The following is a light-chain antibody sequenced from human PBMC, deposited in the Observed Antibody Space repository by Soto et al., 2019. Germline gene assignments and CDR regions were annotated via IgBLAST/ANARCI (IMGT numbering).Light chain of an antibody. CDR3: QHYGSSHQIT. J-gene: IGKJ5*01. CDR2: GAS. V-gene: IGKV3-20*01. Sequence: EIVLTQSPGTLSLSPGEIATLSCRASQSVSSRYLAWYQQRPGQAPRLLIYGASNRATGIPDRFSGSGSGTGSGTDFTLTISRLEPEDFAVYYCQHYGSSHQITFGQGTRLDIK. CDR1: QSVSSRY.